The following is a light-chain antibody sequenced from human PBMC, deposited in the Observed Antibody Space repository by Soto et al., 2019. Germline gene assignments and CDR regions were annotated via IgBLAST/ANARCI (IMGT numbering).Light chain of an antibody. V-gene: IGKV3-20*01. CDR3: QQCAHSPLT. J-gene: IGKJ1*01. CDR1: QSVTNNY. Sequence: EIVLTQSTGTLSLSPGERATLSCRASQSVTNNYLAWYQQKPGQAPRLLIYDASNRATGIPDRFSGSGSGTDFTLTISRLEPVDFAVYYCQQCAHSPLTFGQGTKVEIK. CDR2: DAS.